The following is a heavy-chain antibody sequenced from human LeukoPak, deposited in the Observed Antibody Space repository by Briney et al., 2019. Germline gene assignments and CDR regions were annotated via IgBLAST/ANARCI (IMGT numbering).Heavy chain of an antibody. V-gene: IGHV4-59*08. D-gene: IGHD2-21*01. J-gene: IGHJ4*02. Sequence: SETLSLTCTVSGISSSSSYWSWIRQPPGKGLEWIGYIFYTGDSNHNPSFKSRVSISLDTSKDQISLKLSSVTAADTAVYYCARHRFASPLDSWGQGTLVTVSS. CDR3: ARHRFASPLDS. CDR1: GISSSSSY. CDR2: IFYTGDS.